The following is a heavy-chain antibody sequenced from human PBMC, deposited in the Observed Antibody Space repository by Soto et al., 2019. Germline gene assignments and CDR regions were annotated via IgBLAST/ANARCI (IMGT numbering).Heavy chain of an antibody. Sequence: PSQTLSLTCVISGDSVSSSSVAWNWVRQSPSRGLEWLGRTYYRSRWYSDFAVSVRGRIVINADTSKNQFSLQLNSVTPEDTAVYFCPRSEEDSDYYYYGLDVWGQGTTVTVSS. CDR1: GDSVSSSSVA. CDR3: PRSEEDSDYYYYGLDV. CDR2: TYYRSRWYS. V-gene: IGHV6-1*01. D-gene: IGHD2-15*01. J-gene: IGHJ6*02.